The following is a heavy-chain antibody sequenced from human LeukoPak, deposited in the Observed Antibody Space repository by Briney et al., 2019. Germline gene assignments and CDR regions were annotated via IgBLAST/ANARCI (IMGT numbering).Heavy chain of an antibody. CDR2: IYSGGST. CDR3: ASKGPQYTSSWYYFDY. CDR1: GFTVSSNY. V-gene: IGHV3-66*02. D-gene: IGHD6-13*01. J-gene: IGHJ4*02. Sequence: QPGGSLRLSCAASGFTVSSNYMSWVRQAPGKGLEWVSIIYSGGSTYYADSVKGRFTISRDNSKNTLYLQMNSLRAEDTAVYYCASKGPQYTSSWYYFDYWGQGTLVTASS.